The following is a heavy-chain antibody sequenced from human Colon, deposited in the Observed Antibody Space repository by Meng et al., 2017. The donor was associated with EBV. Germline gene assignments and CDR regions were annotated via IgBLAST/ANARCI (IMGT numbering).Heavy chain of an antibody. D-gene: IGHD1-26*01. CDR2: INHSGST. CDR1: GGSFSGYY. CDR3: ARGPGGSYYLYYFDY. Sequence: QGQRQQWGARLLKPSETLSLTCAVYGGSFSGYYWSWIRQPPEKGLEWIGEINHSGSTNYNPSLKSRVTISVDTSKKQFSLKLSSVTAADTAVYYCARGPGGSYYLYYFDYWGQGTLVTVSS. J-gene: IGHJ4*02. V-gene: IGHV4-34*01.